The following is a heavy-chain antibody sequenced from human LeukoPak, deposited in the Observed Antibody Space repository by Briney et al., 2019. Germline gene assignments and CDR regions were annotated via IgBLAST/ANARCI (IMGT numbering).Heavy chain of an antibody. Sequence: SETLSLTCTVSGGSISSLYWSWVRQPPAPGLEWIGYIYHSGSTNYNPSLKSRVTISVDTSKNQFSLKLSAVTAADTAVYYCARDLGFTKGNAFDIWGQGTMVTVSS. CDR1: GGSISSLY. CDR2: IYHSGST. CDR3: ARDLGFTKGNAFDI. D-gene: IGHD2-8*01. J-gene: IGHJ3*02. V-gene: IGHV4-59*11.